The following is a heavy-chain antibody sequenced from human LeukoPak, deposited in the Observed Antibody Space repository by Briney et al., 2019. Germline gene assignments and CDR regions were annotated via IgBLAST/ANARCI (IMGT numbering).Heavy chain of an antibody. Sequence: SETLSLTCFVSGDSITSRSFYWRWIRQLPGKNLEWIGNVYYNGRTSYNPYLKTRVTISVDTSRNHFSLKLTSVTAADTAVYCCARRGNGSFYYFDEWGEGTLVTVSS. CDR3: ARRGNGSFYYFDE. CDR2: VYYNGRT. J-gene: IGHJ4*02. CDR1: GDSITSRSFY. D-gene: IGHD1-26*01. V-gene: IGHV4-39*02.